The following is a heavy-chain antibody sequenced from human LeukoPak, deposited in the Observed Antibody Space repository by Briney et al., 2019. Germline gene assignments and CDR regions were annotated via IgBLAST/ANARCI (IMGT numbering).Heavy chain of an antibody. CDR3: ARHIAAAGTWWFDP. Sequence: SETLSLTCTVSGGSISSGGYYWSWIRQPPGKGLEWIGCIYHSGSTYYNPSLKSRVTISVDRSKNQFSLKLSSVTAADTAVYYCARHIAAAGTWWFDPWGQGTLVTVSS. CDR2: IYHSGST. V-gene: IGHV4-30-2*01. CDR1: GGSISSGGYY. D-gene: IGHD6-13*01. J-gene: IGHJ5*02.